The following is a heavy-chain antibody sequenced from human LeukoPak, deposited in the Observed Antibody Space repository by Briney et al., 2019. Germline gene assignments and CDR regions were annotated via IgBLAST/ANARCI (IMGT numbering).Heavy chain of an antibody. CDR1: GYTFTSYY. Sequence: GASVKVSCKASGYTFTSYYMHWVRQAPGQGLEWMGIINPSGGSTSYAQKFQGRVTMTRDTSTSTVYMELSSLRSEDTAVYYCAREGSAAADYYYYYGMDVWGQGSTVTVSS. D-gene: IGHD6-13*01. J-gene: IGHJ6*02. CDR2: INPSGGST. V-gene: IGHV1-46*01. CDR3: AREGSAAADYYYYYGMDV.